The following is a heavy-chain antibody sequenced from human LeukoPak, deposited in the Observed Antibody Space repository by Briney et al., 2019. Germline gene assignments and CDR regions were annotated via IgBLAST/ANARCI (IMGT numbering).Heavy chain of an antibody. Sequence: GGSLRLSCTASGNYWMHWVRQAPGKGLVWVSHINSDGSWTSYADSVKGRFTISKDNAKNTVYLQMNSLRAEDTAVYYCVSFYETYWGRGTLVTVSS. CDR2: INSDGSWT. CDR1: GNYW. D-gene: IGHD2/OR15-2a*01. J-gene: IGHJ4*02. CDR3: VSFYETY. V-gene: IGHV3-74*01.